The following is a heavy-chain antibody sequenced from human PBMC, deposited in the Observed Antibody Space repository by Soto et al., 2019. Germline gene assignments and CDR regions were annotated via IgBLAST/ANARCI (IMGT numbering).Heavy chain of an antibody. J-gene: IGHJ4*02. CDR1: GGSISSGGYY. Sequence: SETLSLTCTVSGGSISSGGYYWSWIRQHPGKGLEWIGYIYYSGSTYYNPSLKSRVTISVDTSKNQFSLKLSSVTAADTAVYYCASLYYYDSSGYYYFDYWGQGTLVTVSS. D-gene: IGHD3-22*01. V-gene: IGHV4-31*03. CDR3: ASLYYYDSSGYYYFDY. CDR2: IYYSGST.